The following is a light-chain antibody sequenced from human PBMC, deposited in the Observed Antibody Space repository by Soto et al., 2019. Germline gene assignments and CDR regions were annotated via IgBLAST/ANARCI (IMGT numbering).Light chain of an antibody. V-gene: IGKV3-20*01. Sequence: EIVLTQSPGTLSLSPGERATLSCRASQSVSSYSAWYQQKRGQAPRLLISGASNRATGIPDRFSGSGSGTDFTLTTSRREPEDFAVYYCQQYGSSPGTFGGGTKVEIK. CDR3: QQYGSSPGT. CDR1: QSVSSY. CDR2: GAS. J-gene: IGKJ4*01.